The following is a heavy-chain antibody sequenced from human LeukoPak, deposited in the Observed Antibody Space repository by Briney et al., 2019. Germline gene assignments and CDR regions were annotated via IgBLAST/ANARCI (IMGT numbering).Heavy chain of an antibody. J-gene: IGHJ4*02. CDR3: ASLTTVTQGYFDS. CDR1: GGSLSSYY. D-gene: IGHD4-17*01. Sequence: SETLSLTCGVSGGSLSSYYWSWIRQPPGKGLEWIGYIYYSGTTNYNPSLKSRLTISVDASKNQFSLKLSSVTATDTAVYYCASLTTVTQGYFDSWGQGTLVTVSS. V-gene: IGHV4-59*08. CDR2: IYYSGTT.